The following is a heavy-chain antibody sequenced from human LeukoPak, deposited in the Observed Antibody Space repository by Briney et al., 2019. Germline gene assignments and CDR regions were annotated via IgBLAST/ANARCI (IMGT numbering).Heavy chain of an antibody. J-gene: IGHJ4*02. D-gene: IGHD1-26*01. CDR2: IRSDGNIK. Sequence: GGSLRLSCAASGFTFSNYGLHWVRQAPGKGLEWVAFIRSDGNIKYYADSVKGRFTISRDNSKNTLHLQMNSLRAEDTAVYYCAKDVPTAYFDYWGQGTLVTASS. CDR3: AKDVPTAYFDY. V-gene: IGHV3-30*02. CDR1: GFTFSNYG.